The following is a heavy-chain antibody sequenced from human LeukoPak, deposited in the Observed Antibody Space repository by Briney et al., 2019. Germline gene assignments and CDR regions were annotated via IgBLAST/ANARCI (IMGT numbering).Heavy chain of an antibody. CDR1: GVTLSPYG. D-gene: IGHD3-10*01. J-gene: IGHJ5*02. CDR3: AKEGTPQVSTWYDH. CDR2: ISYEGGTQ. Sequence: GMSLRLSCAASGVTLSPYGMHWVRQAPGKGLEWVAVISYEGGTQHYADSVKGRFIISRDNPRNTLYLQMNILRTEGTAVYYCAKEGTPQVSTWYDHWGQGTLVTVSS. V-gene: IGHV3-30*18.